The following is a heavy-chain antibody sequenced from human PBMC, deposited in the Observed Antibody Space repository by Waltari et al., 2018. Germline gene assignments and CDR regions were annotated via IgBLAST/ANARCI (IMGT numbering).Heavy chain of an antibody. CDR2: IYPYSGNT. CDR1: GYIFSNYG. V-gene: IGHV1-18*01. CDR3: ARDDADSSNFGGF. Sequence: QLVQSGAEVKKPGASVKVSCKASGYIFSNYGITWVRKAPGQGLEWMGWIYPYSGNTKDEQSLQGRVTLTTDTSTTTAYMEIRSLRSDDTAIYYCARDDADSSNFGGFWGQGTLVTVSS. J-gene: IGHJ4*02. D-gene: IGHD6-13*01.